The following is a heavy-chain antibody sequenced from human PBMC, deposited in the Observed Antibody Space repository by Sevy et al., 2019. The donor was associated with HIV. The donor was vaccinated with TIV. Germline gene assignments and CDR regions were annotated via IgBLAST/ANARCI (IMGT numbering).Heavy chain of an antibody. D-gene: IGHD2-21*01. CDR2: IYYNGHI. J-gene: IGHJ5*01. CDR1: GGSITSLY. Sequence: SETLSLTCTVSGGSITSLYWNWIRQPPGKGLEWIANIYYNGHINYNPSLKSRVTLSLDTSKNQSSLRPISVTAEDTVMYYCAGENDWGGGYSWGHGTLVTVSS. V-gene: IGHV4-59*08. CDR3: AGENDWGGGYS.